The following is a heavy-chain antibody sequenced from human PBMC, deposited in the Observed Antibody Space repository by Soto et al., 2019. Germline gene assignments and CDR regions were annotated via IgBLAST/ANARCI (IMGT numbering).Heavy chain of an antibody. D-gene: IGHD2-2*01. CDR2: IYYSGST. Sequence: SETLSLTCTVSGGAVSSGDYYWSWIRQPPGKGLEWIGNIYYSGSTNYKPSLKSRVTISVDTFKGRFSLNLSSATAADTAMYFCARGGVLPSYQSGIDVWGQGTSVTVSS. V-gene: IGHV4-61*08. J-gene: IGHJ6*02. CDR3: ARGGVLPSYQSGIDV. CDR1: GGAVSSGDYY.